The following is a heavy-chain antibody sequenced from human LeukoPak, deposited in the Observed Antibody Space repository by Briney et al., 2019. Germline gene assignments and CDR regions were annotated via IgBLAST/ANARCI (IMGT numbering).Heavy chain of an antibody. V-gene: IGHV4-61*02. D-gene: IGHD3-9*01. CDR1: GGSISSGSYY. CDR3: ARHFPTSIRYFET. CDR2: IYTSGST. Sequence: SETLSLTCTVSGGSISSGSYYWSWIRQPAGKGLEWIGRIYTSGSTNYNPSLKSRVTISVDTSKNQFSLKLSSVTAADTAVYYCARHFPTSIRYFETWGQGTLVTVSS. J-gene: IGHJ5*02.